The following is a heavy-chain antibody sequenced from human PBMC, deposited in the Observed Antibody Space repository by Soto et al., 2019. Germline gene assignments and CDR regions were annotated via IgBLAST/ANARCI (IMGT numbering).Heavy chain of an antibody. D-gene: IGHD2-15*01. J-gene: IGHJ6*02. CDR3: AKGLLRDYHYYSGLDV. V-gene: IGHV3-23*01. CDR2: VTSNGGTA. CDR1: GFAFNTYA. Sequence: EVQLLESGGGLVQPGGSLRLSCAASGFAFNTYAMAWVRQAPGKGPEWVSSVTSNGGTAFYADSVTGRFTISRDNSRSTLYLRLNSLGPEDTAIYYCAKGLLRDYHYYSGLDVWGQGTTVTVSS.